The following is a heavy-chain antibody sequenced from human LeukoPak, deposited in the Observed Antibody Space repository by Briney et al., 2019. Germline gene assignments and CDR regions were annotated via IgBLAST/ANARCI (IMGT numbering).Heavy chain of an antibody. CDR1: GGSFSGYY. CDR2: INHSGST. V-gene: IGHV4-34*01. D-gene: IGHD5-12*01. J-gene: IGHJ5*02. Sequence: PPETLSLTCAVYGGSFSGYYWSWIRQPPGKGLEWIGEINHSGSTNYNPSLKSRVTISVDTSKNQFSLKLSSVTAADTAVYYCARGVGGYSGYNWFDPWGQGTLVTVSS. CDR3: ARGVGGYSGYNWFDP.